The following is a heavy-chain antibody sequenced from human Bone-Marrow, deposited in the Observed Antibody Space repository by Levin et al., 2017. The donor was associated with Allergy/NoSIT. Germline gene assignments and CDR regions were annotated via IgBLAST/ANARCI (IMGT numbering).Heavy chain of an antibody. CDR2: FDREDGET. CDR3: ATVKSGSPRDYGMDV. V-gene: IGHV1-24*01. D-gene: IGHD1-26*01. J-gene: IGHJ6*02. Sequence: GASVKVSCKVSGHTLTELHIHWVRQAPGKGLEWMGGFDREDGETIYAQSFQGRVTMTEDTSSDTASMEVSSLRFEDTAAYYCATVKSGSPRDYGMDVWGQGTTVTVSS. CDR1: GHTLTELH.